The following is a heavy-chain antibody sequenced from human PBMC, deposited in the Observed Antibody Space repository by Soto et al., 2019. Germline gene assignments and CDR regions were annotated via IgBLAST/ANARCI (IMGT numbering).Heavy chain of an antibody. D-gene: IGHD5-12*01. CDR3: ARDTYSGYDFGL. J-gene: IGHJ5*02. V-gene: IGHV4-30-4*01. Sequence: LSLTCSVSGASVAGGSYYWSWVRQPPGKGLEWIGYIPSRGRPFYNPSLTSRGTISADTSKNQLSLQLTSVTAADTAVYYCARDTYSGYDFGLWGQGTLVTVSS. CDR2: IPSRGRP. CDR1: GASVAGGSYY.